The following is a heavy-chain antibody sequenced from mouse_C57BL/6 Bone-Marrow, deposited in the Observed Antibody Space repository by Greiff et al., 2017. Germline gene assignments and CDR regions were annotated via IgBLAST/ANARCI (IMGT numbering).Heavy chain of an antibody. CDR3: ARERLRRFDY. D-gene: IGHD2-4*01. J-gene: IGHJ2*01. V-gene: IGHV1-19*01. Sequence: VQLKESGPVLVKPGASAKMSCKASGYTFTDYYMNWVKQSHGKSLEWIGVINPYNGGTSYNQKFKGKATLTVDKSSSTAYMELNSLTSEDSAVYYCARERLRRFDYWGQGTTLTVSS. CDR2: INPYNGGT. CDR1: GYTFTDYY.